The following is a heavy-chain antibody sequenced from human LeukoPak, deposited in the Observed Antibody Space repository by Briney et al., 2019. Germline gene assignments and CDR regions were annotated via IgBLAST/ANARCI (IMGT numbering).Heavy chain of an antibody. CDR1: GGSISSGGYY. V-gene: IGHV4-31*03. Sequence: SQTLSLTCTVSGGSISSGGYYWSWIRRHPGKGLEWIGYIYYSGSTYYNPSLKSRVTISVDTSKNQFSLKLSSVTAADTAVYYCATTSRGATVTTFDYWGQGTLVTVSS. J-gene: IGHJ4*02. CDR2: IYYSGST. D-gene: IGHD4-17*01. CDR3: ATTSRGATVTTFDY.